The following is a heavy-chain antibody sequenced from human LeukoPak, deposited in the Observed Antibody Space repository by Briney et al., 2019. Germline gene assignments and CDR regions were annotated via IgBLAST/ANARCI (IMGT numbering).Heavy chain of an antibody. CDR1: GFTFSSYS. CDR2: IKSKSAGGTT. Sequence: PGGSLRLSCAASGFTFSSYSMNWVRQAPEKGLEWVGRIKSKSAGGTTDFAAPVKGRFTISRDDSKNTLYLQMNSLTSEDTAVYYCAQGSGQYYEYWGQGTLVTVSS. D-gene: IGHD3-22*01. V-gene: IGHV3-15*07. CDR3: AQGSGQYYEY. J-gene: IGHJ4*02.